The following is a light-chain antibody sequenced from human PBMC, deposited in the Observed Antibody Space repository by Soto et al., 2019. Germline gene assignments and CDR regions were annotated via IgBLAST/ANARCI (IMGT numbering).Light chain of an antibody. CDR2: GAS. CDR1: QSVSSSY. CDR3: QQYGSSPEVT. Sequence: EIVLTQSPGTLSLSPGERATLSCRASQSVSSSYLAWYQQKPGQAPRLLIYGASSRATGIPDRFSGSGSGTHFTLTISRLEPEDFAVYYCQQYGSSPEVTFGPGTKVDIK. J-gene: IGKJ3*01. V-gene: IGKV3-20*01.